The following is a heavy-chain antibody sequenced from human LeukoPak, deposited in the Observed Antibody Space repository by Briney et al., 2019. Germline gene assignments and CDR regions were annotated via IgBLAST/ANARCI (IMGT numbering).Heavy chain of an antibody. D-gene: IGHD4-17*01. Sequence: ASVKVSCKASGYTFTSYYMHWVRQAPGQGLEWMGIINPSGGSTSYAQTFQGRVTMTRDTSTSTVYMELSSLRSEDTAVYYCARDTKGASGDDYFDYWGQGTLVTVSS. CDR3: ARDTKGASGDDYFDY. V-gene: IGHV1-46*01. CDR2: INPSGGST. CDR1: GYTFTSYY. J-gene: IGHJ4*02.